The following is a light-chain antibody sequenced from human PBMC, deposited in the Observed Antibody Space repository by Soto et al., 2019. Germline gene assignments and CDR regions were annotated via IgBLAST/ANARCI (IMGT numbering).Light chain of an antibody. CDR1: SSNIGGNS. CDR2: DDN. J-gene: IGLJ1*01. V-gene: IGLV1-51*01. Sequence: QAVLTQPPSVSSAPGHEVAISCSGSSSNIGGNSVSWYQQLPGTAPKLLIYDDNKRPSGIPDRFSGSKSGTSATLGITGFQTGDEADYYCGSWDSSLSAYVFGTGT. CDR3: GSWDSSLSAYV.